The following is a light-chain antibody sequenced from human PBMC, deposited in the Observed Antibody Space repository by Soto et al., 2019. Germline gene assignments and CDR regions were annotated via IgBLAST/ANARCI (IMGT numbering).Light chain of an antibody. Sequence: EIVMTQSPATLSVSPGERATLSCGASQSVSSNLAWYQQKPGQAPRLLIYGASTRATGIPARFSGSGSGTEFTLTISRLEPEDFAVYYCQQYGSSRWTFGQGTKVDIK. CDR2: GAS. CDR3: QQYGSSRWT. J-gene: IGKJ1*01. CDR1: QSVSSN. V-gene: IGKV3-15*01.